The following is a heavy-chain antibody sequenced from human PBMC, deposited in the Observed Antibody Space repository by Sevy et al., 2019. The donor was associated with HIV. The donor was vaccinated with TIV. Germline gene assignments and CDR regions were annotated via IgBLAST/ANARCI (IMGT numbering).Heavy chain of an antibody. Sequence: GGSLRLSCAVSGFSFDSYDMTWVRQAPGKGLEWVSGISSSGTRTYYADSVKGRFSISRDNSKNRLYLQMNSLRSEDMAMYYCGKGGGGHYDPDEIGYYFYYYNMDVWGKGTTVTVSS. CDR2: ISSSGTRT. V-gene: IGHV3-23*01. J-gene: IGHJ6*03. CDR1: GFSFDSYD. CDR3: GKGGGGHYDPDEIGYYFYYYNMDV. D-gene: IGHD3-22*01.